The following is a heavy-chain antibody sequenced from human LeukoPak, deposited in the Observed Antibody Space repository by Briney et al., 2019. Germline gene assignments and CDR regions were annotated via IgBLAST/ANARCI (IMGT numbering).Heavy chain of an antibody. CDR3: ARDRDIWFGELDYMDV. D-gene: IGHD3-10*01. J-gene: IGHJ6*03. CDR2: IYSGGST. V-gene: IGHV3-66*01. Sequence: PGGSLRLSCAASGFTVSSNYMSWVRQAPGKGLEWVSVIYSGGSTYYADSVKGRFTISRDNAKNSLYLQMNSLRAEDTAVYYCARDRDIWFGELDYMDVWGKGTTVTISS. CDR1: GFTVSSNY.